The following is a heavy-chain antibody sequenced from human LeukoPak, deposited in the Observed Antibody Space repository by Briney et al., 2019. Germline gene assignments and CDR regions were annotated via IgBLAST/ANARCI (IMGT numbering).Heavy chain of an antibody. Sequence: ASVKVSCKVSGYTLTELSMHWVRQAPGKGLVWMGGFDPEDGETIYAQKFQGRVTITADKSTSTAYMELSSLRSEDTAVYYCARDGEEYSSSYYYYYYYMDVWGKGTTVTVSS. J-gene: IGHJ6*03. D-gene: IGHD6-6*01. CDR2: FDPEDGET. V-gene: IGHV1-24*01. CDR3: ARDGEEYSSSYYYYYYYMDV. CDR1: GYTLTELS.